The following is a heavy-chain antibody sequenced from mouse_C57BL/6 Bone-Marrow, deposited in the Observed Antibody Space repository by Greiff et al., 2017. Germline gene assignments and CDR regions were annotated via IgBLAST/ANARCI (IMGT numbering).Heavy chain of an antibody. V-gene: IGHV5-2*01. Sequence: EVMLVESGGGLVQPGESLKLSCESNEYEFPSHDMSWVRKTPEKRLALVAAINSDGGSTYYPDTMERRFIISRDNTKKTLYLQMSSLRSEDTAFYYCARLSYGSSSYYAMDYWGQGTSVTVSS. J-gene: IGHJ4*01. CDR2: INSDGGST. CDR1: EYEFPSHD. CDR3: ARLSYGSSSYYAMDY. D-gene: IGHD1-1*01.